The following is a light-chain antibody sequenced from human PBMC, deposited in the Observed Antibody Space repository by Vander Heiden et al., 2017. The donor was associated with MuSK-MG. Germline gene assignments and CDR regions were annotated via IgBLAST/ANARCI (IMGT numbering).Light chain of an antibody. CDR3: KQSDGPPYT. CDR2: AAT. J-gene: IGKJ2*01. Sequence: HLPGCRSPLSASAGDRVIITCPASQSISSSLNWFPQKTGKASQVLISAATSLQSGVPSRFSGSGSGTDFSLTSSRLQTEDFATYDRKQSDGPPYTCGQGTKLEIK. V-gene: IGKV1-39*01. CDR1: QSISSS.